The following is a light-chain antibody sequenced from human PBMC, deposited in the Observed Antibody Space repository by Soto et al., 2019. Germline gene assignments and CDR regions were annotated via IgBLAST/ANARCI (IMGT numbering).Light chain of an antibody. Sequence: EIVLTQSPATLSLSPGERATLSCRASQSVTDFLAWYQQKPXXAPRLLIYDASNRATGVPARFSGSGSGTDFTLTISSLEPEDSAVYYCQQRSGWPPLTFGGGTKVAIK. CDR3: QQRSGWPPLT. CDR1: QSVTDF. V-gene: IGKV3-11*01. J-gene: IGKJ4*01. CDR2: DAS.